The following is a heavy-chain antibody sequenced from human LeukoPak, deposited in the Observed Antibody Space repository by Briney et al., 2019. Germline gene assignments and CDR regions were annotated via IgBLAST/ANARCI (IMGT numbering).Heavy chain of an antibody. D-gene: IGHD2-2*01. CDR2: ISWNGGST. J-gene: IGHJ6*03. V-gene: IGHV3-20*01. CDR1: GFTFDDHG. Sequence: GGSLRLSCAASGFTFDDHGMHWVRQAPGKGLEWVSGISWNGGSTGYADSVKGRFTISRDNAKNSLYLQMNSLRAEDTALYHCARTGYCSSTSCSYYYYYYMDVWGKGTTVTVSS. CDR3: ARTGYCSSTSCSYYYYYYMDV.